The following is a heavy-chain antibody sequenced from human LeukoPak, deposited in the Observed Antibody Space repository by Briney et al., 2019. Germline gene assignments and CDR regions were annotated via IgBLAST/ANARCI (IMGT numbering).Heavy chain of an antibody. CDR1: GYPFTSYN. D-gene: IGHD3-3*01. CDR2: MNTNSGNT. J-gene: IGHJ1*01. V-gene: IGHV1-8*01. CDR3: ARGLPKAVLGVVIED. Sequence: ASVKVSCKASGYPFTSYNVNWVRQATGQGLEWMGWMNTNSGNTGYSQNFQGRVTMTRDTSISTAYMELSSLMSEDTAVYYCARGLPKAVLGVVIEDWGQGTLVTVSS.